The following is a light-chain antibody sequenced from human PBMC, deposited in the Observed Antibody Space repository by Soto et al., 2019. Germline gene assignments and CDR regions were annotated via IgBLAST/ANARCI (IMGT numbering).Light chain of an antibody. J-gene: IGLJ1*01. CDR1: SSDVGGYNY. V-gene: IGLV2-8*01. Sequence: QSVLTQPPSASGSPGQSVTISCTGTSSDVGGYNYVSWYQQHPGKAPKLMIYEVSKRPSGVPDRFSGPKSGNTASLTVSGLQAEDEADYYCSSYAGSNNYVFGTGTKVTGL. CDR2: EVS. CDR3: SSYAGSNNYV.